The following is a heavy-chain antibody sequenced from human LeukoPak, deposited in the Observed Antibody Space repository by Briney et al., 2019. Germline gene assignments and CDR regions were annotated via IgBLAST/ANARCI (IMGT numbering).Heavy chain of an antibody. CDR2: INAGNGNT. D-gene: IGHD1-14*01. Sequence: GASVKVSCKASGYTFISYAMHWVRQAPGQRLEWMGWINAGNGNTKYSQKFQGRVTITRDTSASTAYMELSSLRSEDTAVYYCARGFIGGPDNGDYFPDSWGQGTLVTVSS. CDR3: ARGFIGGPDNGDYFPDS. V-gene: IGHV1-3*01. J-gene: IGHJ4*02. CDR1: GYTFISYA.